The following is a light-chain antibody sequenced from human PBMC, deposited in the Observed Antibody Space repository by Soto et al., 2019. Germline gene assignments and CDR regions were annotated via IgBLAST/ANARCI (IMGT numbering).Light chain of an antibody. CDR2: GAS. CDR1: QSVSSD. CDR3: QQYNNWPRT. J-gene: IGKJ1*01. Sequence: EILMTQSAATLSVSPGERATLSCRASQSVSSDLAWYQHKPGQAPRLLIYGASTRATGIPARFSGSGSGTEFTLTISSMQSEDFAVYYCQQYNNWPRTFGQGTKVDIK. V-gene: IGKV3-15*01.